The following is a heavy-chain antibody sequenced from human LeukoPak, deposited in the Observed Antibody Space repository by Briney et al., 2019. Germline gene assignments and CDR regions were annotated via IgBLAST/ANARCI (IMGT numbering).Heavy chain of an antibody. Sequence: PGGSLRLSCGASSFTFSSYVMSWVRQAPGKGLEWVSYISSSGSTIYYADSVKGRFTISRDNAKNSLYLQMNSLRAEDTAVYYCARERVDGGSNWFDPWGQGTLVTVSS. J-gene: IGHJ5*02. CDR1: SFTFSSYV. CDR2: ISSSGSTI. D-gene: IGHD2-15*01. V-gene: IGHV3-48*03. CDR3: ARERVDGGSNWFDP.